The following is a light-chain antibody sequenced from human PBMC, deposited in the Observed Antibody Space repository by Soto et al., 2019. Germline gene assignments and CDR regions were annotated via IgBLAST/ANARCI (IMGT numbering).Light chain of an antibody. CDR3: SSYTSSSTSVV. V-gene: IGLV2-14*01. Sequence: QSVLTHPASVSGSPGQSITISCTGTSSDVGGYNYVSWYQQHPGKAPKLMIYDVSNRPSGVSNRFSGSKSGNTASLTISGLQAEDEADYYCSSYTSSSTSVVFGGGTKLTVL. J-gene: IGLJ2*01. CDR1: SSDVGGYNY. CDR2: DVS.